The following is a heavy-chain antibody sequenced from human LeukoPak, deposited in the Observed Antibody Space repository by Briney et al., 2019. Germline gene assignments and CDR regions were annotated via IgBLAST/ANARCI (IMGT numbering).Heavy chain of an antibody. Sequence: ASVKVSCKASGYVFTSHYIHWMRQAPGHGLEWMGMINPSGGSTSYAQKFQGRVTMTRDTSTGTVYLELSSLRSEDTAVYYCARAYSTSSPFDYWGQGTLVTVSS. J-gene: IGHJ4*02. D-gene: IGHD6-6*01. CDR1: GYVFTSHY. V-gene: IGHV1-46*01. CDR2: INPSGGST. CDR3: ARAYSTSSPFDY.